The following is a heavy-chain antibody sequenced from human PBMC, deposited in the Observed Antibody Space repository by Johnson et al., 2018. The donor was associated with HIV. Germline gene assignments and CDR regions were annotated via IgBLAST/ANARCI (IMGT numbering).Heavy chain of an antibody. D-gene: IGHD6-13*01. CDR1: GFTFSSYG. CDR2: IKQDGSEK. CDR3: AKDFGSSSWHAFDS. Sequence: QVQLVESGGGVVQPGRSLRLSCAASGFTFSSYGMHWVRQAPGKGLEWVANIKQDGSEKYYTDSVKGRFTVSRDNFNNAIYLEMDSLRVEDTSVYYCAKDFGSSSWHAFDSWGQGATVTVSS. J-gene: IGHJ3*02. V-gene: IGHV3-33*03.